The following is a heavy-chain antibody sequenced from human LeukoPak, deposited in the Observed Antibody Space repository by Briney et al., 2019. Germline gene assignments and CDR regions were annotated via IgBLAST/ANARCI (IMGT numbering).Heavy chain of an antibody. CDR1: GFSFSSYD. CDR3: ARGRYPEY. D-gene: IGHD2-2*01. V-gene: IGHV3-13*04. CDR2: IGPAGDT. Sequence: PGGSLRLSCAASGFSFSSYDMHWVRHATGKGLEWVSTIGPAGDTYYAGSVKGRITISRENAKNSLYLQMNNLGVGDTAVYYCARGRYPEYWGQGTLVTVSS. J-gene: IGHJ4*02.